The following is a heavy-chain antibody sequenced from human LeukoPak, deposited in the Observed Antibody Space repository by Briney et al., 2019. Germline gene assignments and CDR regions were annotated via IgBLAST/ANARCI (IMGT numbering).Heavy chain of an antibody. V-gene: IGHV3-23*01. D-gene: IGHD5-12*01. Sequence: PGGSLRLSCAASGFTFSVYAMTWVRQAPGKGLEWVSSISSRNGNTYYSDSVKGRFTISRDDSKNTLYLQMNTLRAEDTAIYYCAKDRGLYSGVFALDIWGQGTLVTVSS. CDR3: AKDRGLYSGVFALDI. CDR2: ISSRNGNT. J-gene: IGHJ3*02. CDR1: GFTFSVYA.